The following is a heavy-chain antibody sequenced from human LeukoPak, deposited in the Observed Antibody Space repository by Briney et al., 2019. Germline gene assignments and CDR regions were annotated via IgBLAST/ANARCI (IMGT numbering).Heavy chain of an antibody. V-gene: IGHV3-23*01. D-gene: IGHD2-2*01. CDR1: GFTFSSYA. CDR3: AKDLPAAIHYYYGMDV. J-gene: IGHJ6*02. Sequence: GWSLRLSCAASGFTFSSYAMSWVRQAPGKGLEWVSAISGSGGSTYYADSVKGRFTISRDNSKNTLYLQMNSLRAEDTAVYYCAKDLPAAIHYYYGMDVWGQGTTVTVSS. CDR2: ISGSGGST.